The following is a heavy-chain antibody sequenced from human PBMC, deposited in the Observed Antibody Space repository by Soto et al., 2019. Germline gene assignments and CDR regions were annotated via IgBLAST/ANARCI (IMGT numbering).Heavy chain of an antibody. Sequence: SETLSLTCAVYGGSFSGYYWSWIRQPPGKGLEWIGEINHSGSTNYNPSLKSRVTISVDTSKNQFSLKLSSVTAADTAVYYCARGGDYGEITWTPSGDYWGQGTLVTVSS. J-gene: IGHJ4*02. CDR2: INHSGST. CDR1: GGSFSGYY. CDR3: ARGGDYGEITWTPSGDY. D-gene: IGHD4-17*01. V-gene: IGHV4-34*01.